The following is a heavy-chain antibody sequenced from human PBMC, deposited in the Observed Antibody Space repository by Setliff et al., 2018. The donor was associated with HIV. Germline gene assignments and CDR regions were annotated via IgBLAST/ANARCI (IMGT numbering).Heavy chain of an antibody. CDR2: LDTRGRA. V-gene: IGHV4-4*08. CDR1: GGSISRYF. CDR3: ARAAAGSPYYYYYMDV. Sequence: SETLSLTCTVSGGSISRYFWNWIRQPPGKGLEWIGYLDTRGRANYNPSLKSRVTISVDTSKNQFSLKLSSVTAADTAVYYCARAAAGSPYYYYYMDVWGKGTTVTVSS. D-gene: IGHD6-13*01. J-gene: IGHJ6*03.